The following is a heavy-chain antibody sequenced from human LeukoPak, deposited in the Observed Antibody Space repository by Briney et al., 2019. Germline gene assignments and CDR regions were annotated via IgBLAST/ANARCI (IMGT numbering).Heavy chain of an antibody. J-gene: IGHJ6*02. CDR1: GFTFTSYG. D-gene: IGHD6-19*01. CDR2: IWYDGSSE. V-gene: IGHV3-33*01. CDR3: ARYSSTSNYYYGMDV. Sequence: PRGSLRLSCAASGFTFTSYGMHWVRQAPGKGLEWVAVIWYDGSSEYYADSVKGRFTISRDNSINTLYLQMNSLGVGDTAVYYCARYSSTSNYYYGMDVWGQGTTVTVSS.